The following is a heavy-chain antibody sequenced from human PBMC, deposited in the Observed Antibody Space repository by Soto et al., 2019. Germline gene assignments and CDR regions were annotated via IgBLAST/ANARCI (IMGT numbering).Heavy chain of an antibody. J-gene: IGHJ4*02. Sequence: EVQLLESGGGVVQPGGSLRLSCAASGFTFRNFVMSWVRQAPGKGLEWVSAIRATGGQTFYADSVKGRFTISRANSKNMLYLQIDSLRDEDTSLYFCAQDRGCGVVSPSHDSWGQGTLVTVSS. CDR1: GFTFRNFV. CDR2: IRATGGQT. D-gene: IGHD2-21*01. CDR3: AQDRGCGVVSPSHDS. V-gene: IGHV3-23*01.